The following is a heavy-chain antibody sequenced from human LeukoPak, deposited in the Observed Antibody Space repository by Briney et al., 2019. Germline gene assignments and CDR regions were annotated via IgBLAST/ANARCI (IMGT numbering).Heavy chain of an antibody. Sequence: ASVKVSCXASGYTFTDYDIHWVRQAPGQGLQWMGRINPKSGGTHYAQKFEDRVTMTRDVFINTAYMELSRLRPDDTALYYCARNDNNYFGSGSYPPDYWGQGTLVIVSS. D-gene: IGHD3-10*01. J-gene: IGHJ4*02. CDR3: ARNDNNYFGSGSYPPDY. CDR2: INPKSGGT. V-gene: IGHV1-2*06. CDR1: GYTFTDYD.